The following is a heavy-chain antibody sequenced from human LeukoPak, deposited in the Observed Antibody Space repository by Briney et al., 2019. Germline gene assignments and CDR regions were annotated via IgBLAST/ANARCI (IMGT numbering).Heavy chain of an antibody. V-gene: IGHV3-74*01. D-gene: IGHD1-26*01. Sequence: GGSLRLSCAASGFTFSSYWMHWVRQAPGKGLVWVSRINSDGSSTSYADSVKGQFTISRDNAKNTLYLQMNSLRAEDTAVYYCAREREPSIESEYDYWGQGPWSPSPQ. CDR1: GFTFSSYW. CDR3: AREREPSIESEYDY. J-gene: IGHJ4*02. CDR2: INSDGSST.